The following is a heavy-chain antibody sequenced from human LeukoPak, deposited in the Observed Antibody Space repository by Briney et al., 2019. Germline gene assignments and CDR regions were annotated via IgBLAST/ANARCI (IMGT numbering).Heavy chain of an antibody. D-gene: IGHD4-17*01. CDR3: AKDPGKTVTHSSIYFDY. Sequence: PGGSLRLSCAASGFTFSSCAMSWVRQAPGKGLEWVSAISGSGGSTYYADSVKGRFTISRDNSKNTLYLQMNSLRAEDTAVYYCAKDPGKTVTHSSIYFDYWGQGTLVTVSS. J-gene: IGHJ4*02. CDR2: ISGSGGST. CDR1: GFTFSSCA. V-gene: IGHV3-23*01.